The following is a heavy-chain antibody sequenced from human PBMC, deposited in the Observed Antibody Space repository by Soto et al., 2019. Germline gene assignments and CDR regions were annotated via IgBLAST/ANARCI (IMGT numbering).Heavy chain of an antibody. CDR2: IYYSGST. J-gene: IGHJ5*02. CDR3: AGQVGARGWFDP. CDR1: GGSISSYY. Sequence: QVQLQVSGPGLVKPSETLSLTCTVSGGSISSYYWSWIRQPPGKGLEWIGYIYYSGSTNYNPSLKRRVTISLDTSKNQFSLKLSSVTAADTAVYYCAGQVGARGWFDPWGQGTLVTVSS. D-gene: IGHD1-26*01. V-gene: IGHV4-59*01.